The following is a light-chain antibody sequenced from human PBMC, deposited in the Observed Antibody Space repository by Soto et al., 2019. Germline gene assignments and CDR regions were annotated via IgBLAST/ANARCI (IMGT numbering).Light chain of an antibody. Sequence: DIQMTQSPSSLSASVGDRVSITFRASQDIGYFLTWYQQRPGKVPKLIIYSASSLFSGAPSRLSGSGSGTDFTLTIFTLQPDDVATYYCQTYDSAPFTFRAGTRVEIK. J-gene: IGKJ3*01. CDR2: SAS. V-gene: IGKV1-27*01. CDR3: QTYDSAPFT. CDR1: QDIGYF.